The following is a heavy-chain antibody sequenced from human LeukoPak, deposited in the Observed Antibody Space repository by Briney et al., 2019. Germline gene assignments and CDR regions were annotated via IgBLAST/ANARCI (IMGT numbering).Heavy chain of an antibody. CDR3: APSPATQQDY. CDR2: IGRDRSGT. D-gene: IGHD1-1*01. CDR1: GFSLSNQW. V-gene: IGHV3-74*01. J-gene: IGHJ4*02. Sequence: PGGSLRLSCAASGFSLSNQWMHWVRQAPGKGLVWVSRIGRDRSGTVYADSVKGRFTISRDNAKNTLYLQMNSLRAEDTALYYCAPSPATQQDYWGQGILVTGS.